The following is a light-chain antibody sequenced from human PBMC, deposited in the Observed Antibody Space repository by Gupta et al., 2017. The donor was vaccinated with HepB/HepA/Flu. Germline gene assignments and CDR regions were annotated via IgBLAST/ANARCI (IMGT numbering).Light chain of an antibody. Sequence: DVVLTQSPLSLAVTLGQPASISCIPGQSLVYTDGNDYLNWFHQRPGQSPRRLIYQVSNRASGVPDRFSGSGSGANFTRKISRVEAEDVGVYYCLQAIHCPHTFGEGTKVEIK. V-gene: IGKV2-30*01. CDR2: QVS. CDR1: QSLVYTDGNDY. J-gene: IGKJ4*01. CDR3: LQAIHCPHT.